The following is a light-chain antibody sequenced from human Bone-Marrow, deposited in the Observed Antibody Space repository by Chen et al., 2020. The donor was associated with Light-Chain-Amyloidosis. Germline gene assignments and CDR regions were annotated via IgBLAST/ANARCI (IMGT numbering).Light chain of an antibody. J-gene: IGLJ2*01. V-gene: IGLV3-25*03. CDR1: DLPTEY. Sequence: SYELTQPPSVSVSPGQTARISCSGADLPTEYAYWYQQKPGQATVLVIHRDTERPSGNSERFSGSISGTTATLTIRGVQAEDETDYRCQSADSSSTYKVIFGGGTKLTDL. CDR2: RDT. CDR3: QSADSSSTYKVI.